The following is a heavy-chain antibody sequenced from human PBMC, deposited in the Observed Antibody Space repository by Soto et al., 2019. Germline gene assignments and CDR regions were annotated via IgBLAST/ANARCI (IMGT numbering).Heavy chain of an antibody. CDR2: ISYDGSNK. CDR3: ARGIFLFDY. V-gene: IGHV3-30-3*01. D-gene: IGHD3-3*01. J-gene: IGHJ4*02. CDR1: GFTFSSYA. Sequence: GGSLRLSCAASGFTFSSYAMHWVRQAPGKGLEWVAVISYDGSNKYYADSVKGRFTISRDNSKNTLYLQMNSLRAEDTAVYYCARGIFLFDYWGQGTLVTVSS.